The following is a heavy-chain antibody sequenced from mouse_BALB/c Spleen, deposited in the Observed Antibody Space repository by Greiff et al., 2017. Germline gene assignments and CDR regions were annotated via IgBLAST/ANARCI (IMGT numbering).Heavy chain of an antibody. D-gene: IGHD2-3*01. CDR2: ISSGGSYT. CDR1: GSTFSSYA. J-gene: IGHJ4*01. V-gene: IGHV5-9-4*01. Sequence: EVNLVESGGGLVKPGGSLKLSCAASGSTFSSYAMSWVRQSPEKRLVWVAEISSGGSYTYYPDTVTGRFTISRDNAKNTLYLEMNSLRSVDTAMYYWARAGGGGYYVWMDDWDQGTSVTV. CDR3: ARAGGGGYYVWMDD.